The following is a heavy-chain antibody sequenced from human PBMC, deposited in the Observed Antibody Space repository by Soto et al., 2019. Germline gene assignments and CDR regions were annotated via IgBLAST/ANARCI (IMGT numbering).Heavy chain of an antibody. CDR2: IYYSGST. D-gene: IGHD5-12*01. CDR3: AREGSYSAYNFAHGIQLWSFDF. V-gene: IGHV4-61*01. J-gene: IGHJ4*02. Sequence: SATLSLTFTVSGCSVSSGSYYWSWLRQPPGKGLEWIGYIYYSGSTNYNPSLKSRVTISVDTSKNQFSLKLSSVTAADMAVYYCAREGSYSAYNFAHGIQLWSFDFWGQGALVTVSS. CDR1: GCSVSSGSYY.